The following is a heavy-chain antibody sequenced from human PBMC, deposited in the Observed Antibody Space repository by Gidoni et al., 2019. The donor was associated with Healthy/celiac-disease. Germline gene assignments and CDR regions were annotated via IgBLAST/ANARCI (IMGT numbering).Heavy chain of an antibody. D-gene: IGHD3-22*01. J-gene: IGHJ4*02. V-gene: IGHV1-69*01. CDR2: IIPIFGTA. CDR3: ARDVLPPYYYDSSGYYSFLY. Sequence: QVQLVQSGAAVKKPGSSVKVSCKASGGTFSSYAISWVRQAPGQGLEWMGGIIPIFGTANYAQKFQGRVTITADESTSTAYMELSSLRSEDTAVYYCARDVLPPYYYDSSGYYSFLYWGQGTLVTVSS. CDR1: GGTFSSYA.